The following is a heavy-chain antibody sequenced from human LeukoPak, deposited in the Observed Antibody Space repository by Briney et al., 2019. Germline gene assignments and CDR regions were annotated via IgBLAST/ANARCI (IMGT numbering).Heavy chain of an antibody. J-gene: IGHJ4*02. D-gene: IGHD3-10*01. CDR1: GFSLSTSGMC. V-gene: IGHV2-70*11. CDR3: ARIRTPYGSGSYYNFD. Sequence: SGPTLVNPTQTLTLTCTFSGFSLSTSGMCVSWIRQPPGKALEWLARIDWDDDKYYSTSLKTRLIISKDTSKNQVVLTMTNMDPVDTATYYCARIRTPYGSGSYYNFDWGQGTLVTVSS. CDR2: IDWDDDK.